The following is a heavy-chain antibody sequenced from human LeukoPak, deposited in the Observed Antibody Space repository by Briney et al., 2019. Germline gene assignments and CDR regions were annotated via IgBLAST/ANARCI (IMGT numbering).Heavy chain of an antibody. CDR2: LNPNNGNT. CDR3: ATARYYYDSSGLLGNWFDP. J-gene: IGHJ5*02. V-gene: IGHV1-8*03. D-gene: IGHD3-22*01. CDR1: GYTFTSYD. Sequence: ASVKVSCKASGYTFTSYDINWVRQATGHGLEWMGWLNPNNGNTGYAQKFQGRVTITRNTSISTAYMELSSLRSEDTAVYYCATARYYYDSSGLLGNWFDPWGQGTLVTVSS.